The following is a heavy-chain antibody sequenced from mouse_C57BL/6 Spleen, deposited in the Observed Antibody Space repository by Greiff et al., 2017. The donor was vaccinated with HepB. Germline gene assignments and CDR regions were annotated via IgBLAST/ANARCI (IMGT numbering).Heavy chain of an antibody. CDR1: GYSITSGYY. Sequence: ESGPGLVKPSQSLSLTCSVTGYSITSGYYWNWIRQFPGNKLEWMGYISYDGSNNYNPSLKNRISITRDTSKNQFFLKLNSVTTEDTATYYCARGKYYYGSSYGYFDVWGTGTTVTVSS. CDR3: ARGKYYYGSSYGYFDV. V-gene: IGHV3-6*01. J-gene: IGHJ1*03. CDR2: ISYDGSN. D-gene: IGHD1-1*01.